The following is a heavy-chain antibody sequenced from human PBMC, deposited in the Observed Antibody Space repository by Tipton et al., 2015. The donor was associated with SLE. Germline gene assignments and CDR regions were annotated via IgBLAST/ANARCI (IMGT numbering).Heavy chain of an antibody. CDR2: IYYSGST. J-gene: IGHJ4*02. V-gene: IGHV4-61*08. CDR1: GGSISSGGYY. D-gene: IGHD3-16*02. CDR3: ARHRLDYDYVWGSYRYFDY. Sequence: TLSLTCTVSGGSISSGGYYWTWIRQLPGQGLEWIGYIYYSGSTNYNPSLKSRVTISVDTSKNQFSLKLNSVTAADTAVYYCARHRLDYDYVWGSYRYFDYWGQGILVTVSS.